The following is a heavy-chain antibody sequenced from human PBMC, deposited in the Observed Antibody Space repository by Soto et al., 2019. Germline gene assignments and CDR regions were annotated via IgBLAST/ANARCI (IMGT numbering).Heavy chain of an antibody. D-gene: IGHD3-3*01. J-gene: IGHJ6*02. V-gene: IGHV3-48*03. CDR2: ISSSGSTI. CDR1: GFTFSSYE. CDR3: ARDVLRFLEWYSPSDYYYGMDV. Sequence: PGGSLRLSCAASGFTFSSYEMNWVRQAPGKGLEWVSYISSSGSTIYYADSVKGRFTISRDNAKNSLYLQMNSLRAEDTAVYYCARDVLRFLEWYSPSDYYYGMDVWGQGTTVTVSS.